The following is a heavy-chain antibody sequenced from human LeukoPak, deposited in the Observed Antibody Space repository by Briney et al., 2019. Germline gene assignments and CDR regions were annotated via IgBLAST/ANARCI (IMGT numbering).Heavy chain of an antibody. CDR1: VYYISSGHY. CDR3: ARDIDKTAMLFKGFDT. Sequence: PSETLSLTCTVSVYYISSGHYWGWIRQPPGKGLEWIANIHHAGSTYYIPSLKSRVTISVDTSKNQFSLKLNSVTAADTAVYYCARDIDKTAMLFKGFDTWGQGTLVTVSS. V-gene: IGHV4-38-2*02. D-gene: IGHD5-18*01. CDR2: IHHAGST. J-gene: IGHJ5*02.